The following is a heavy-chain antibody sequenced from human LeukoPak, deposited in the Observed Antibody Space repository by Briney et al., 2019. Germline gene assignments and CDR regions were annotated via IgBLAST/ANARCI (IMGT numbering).Heavy chain of an antibody. CDR2: ICTSGST. CDR1: GGSISSYY. CDR3: ARDGQSKNYYYYYYMDV. V-gene: IGHV4-4*07. Sequence: SETLSLTCTVSGGSISSYYWSWIRQPAGKGLEWIGRICTSGSTNYNPSLKSRVTMSVDTSKNQFSLKLSSVTAADTAVYYCARDGQSKNYYYYYYMDVWGKGTTVTVSS. J-gene: IGHJ6*03.